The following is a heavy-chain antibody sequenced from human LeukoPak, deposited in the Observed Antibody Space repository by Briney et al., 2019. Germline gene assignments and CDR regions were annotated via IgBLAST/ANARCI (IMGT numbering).Heavy chain of an antibody. V-gene: IGHV3-30-3*01. CDR1: GFTFSSYA. Sequence: GRSLRLSCAASGFTFSSYAMHWVRQAPGKGLECVAVISYHGSNKYYADSVKGRFTISRDNGKNSLYLQMSSLRTEDTAVYYCARDFSYSDYHFDYWGQGTLVTVSS. CDR2: ISYHGSNK. D-gene: IGHD4-11*01. J-gene: IGHJ4*02. CDR3: ARDFSYSDYHFDY.